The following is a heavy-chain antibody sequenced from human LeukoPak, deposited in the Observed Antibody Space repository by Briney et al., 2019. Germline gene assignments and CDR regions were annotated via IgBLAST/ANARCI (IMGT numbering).Heavy chain of an antibody. V-gene: IGHV3-23*01. Sequence: PGGSLRLSCAASGFTFSSYAMSWVRQAPGKGLEWVSGISGSGGNTYYADSVKGRFTISRDNSKNTLYLQMNSLSAEDTAVYHCAKSFCSSTSCYSSYYYYYMDVWGKGTTVTVSS. J-gene: IGHJ6*03. CDR2: ISGSGGNT. CDR1: GFTFSSYA. D-gene: IGHD2-2*01. CDR3: AKSFCSSTSCYSSYYYYYMDV.